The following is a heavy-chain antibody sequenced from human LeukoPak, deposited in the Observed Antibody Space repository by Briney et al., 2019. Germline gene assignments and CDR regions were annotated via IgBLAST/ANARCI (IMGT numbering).Heavy chain of an antibody. CDR2: IKQDGSEK. D-gene: IGHD3-3*01. CDR1: GFTFSSYW. V-gene: IGHV3-7*01. J-gene: IGHJ4*02. Sequence: GGSLRLSCAASGFTFSSYWMSWVRQAPGKGLEWVANIKQDGSEKYYVDSVKGRFTISRDNAKNSLYLQMNSLRAEDTAVYYCARDSDGSYYDFWSGYYGIFDYWGQGTLVTVSS. CDR3: ARDSDGSYYDFWSGYYGIFDY.